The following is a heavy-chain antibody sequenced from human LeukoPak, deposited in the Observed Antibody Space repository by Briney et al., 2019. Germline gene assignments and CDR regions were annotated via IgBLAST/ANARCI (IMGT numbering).Heavy chain of an antibody. J-gene: IGHJ4*02. CDR1: GGSISSGDYY. V-gene: IGHV4-30-4*01. Sequence: PSETLSLTCTVSGGSISSGDYYWSWIRPPPGKGLEWIGYIYYSGSTYYNPSLKSRVTISIDTSKNQFSLKLSSVAAADSAVYYCATYGSENFAFEYWGQGTPVTVSS. CDR3: ATYGSENFAFEY. CDR2: IYYSGST. D-gene: IGHD3-10*01.